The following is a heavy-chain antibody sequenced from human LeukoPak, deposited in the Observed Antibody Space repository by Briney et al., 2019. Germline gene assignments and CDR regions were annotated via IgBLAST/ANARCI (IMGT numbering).Heavy chain of an antibody. D-gene: IGHD3-22*01. Sequence: GGSLRLSCAASGFTFSSYAMSWVRQAPGKGLEWVSAISGSGGSTYYADSVKGRFTISRDNSKNTLYLQMNSLRAEDTAVYYCAREIRSYYDSSGYNYFDYWGQGTLVTVSS. CDR2: ISGSGGST. J-gene: IGHJ4*02. CDR3: AREIRSYYDSSGYNYFDY. V-gene: IGHV3-23*01. CDR1: GFTFSSYA.